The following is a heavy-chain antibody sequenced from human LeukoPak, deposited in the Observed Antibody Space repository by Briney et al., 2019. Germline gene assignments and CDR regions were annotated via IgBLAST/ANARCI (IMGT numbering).Heavy chain of an antibody. CDR3: VKENYGDQGLDV. V-gene: IGHV3-9*01. CDR2: INWNSGSR. Sequence: GGSLRLSCAASGFTFDDYGMSWVRQAPGKGLEWVSGINWNSGSRGYADSVKGRFTISRDNAKNSLYLQMNSLRAEDTALYYCVKENYGDQGLDVWGQGTTVTVSS. CDR1: GFTFDDYG. J-gene: IGHJ6*02. D-gene: IGHD4-17*01.